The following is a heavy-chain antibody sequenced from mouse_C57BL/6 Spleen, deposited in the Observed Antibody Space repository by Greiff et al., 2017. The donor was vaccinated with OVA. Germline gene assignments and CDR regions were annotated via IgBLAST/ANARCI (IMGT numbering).Heavy chain of an antibody. CDR2: IYSGSGST. CDR1: GFTFTSHW. CDR3: ARKERAYYSMDY. V-gene: IGHV1-55*01. Sequence: QVQLQQPGAELVKPGASVKMSCKASGFTFTSHWITWVKQRPGQGLEWVGDIYSGSGSTNYNEKFKSKATLAVDTSSSTAYMQLRSLKSEDSAVYYCARKERAYYSMDYWGQGTSLTVSS. J-gene: IGHJ4*01.